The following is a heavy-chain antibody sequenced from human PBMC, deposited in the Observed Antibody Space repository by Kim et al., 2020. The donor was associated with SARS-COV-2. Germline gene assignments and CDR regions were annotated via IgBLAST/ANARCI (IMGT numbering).Heavy chain of an antibody. Sequence: SETLSLTCTISDGSIGSFYWSWIRQPPGKGLEWIGYIYYSGSTNYNPSFKSRVTISVDTSKNDFSLKLTSATAADTAVYYCARGSTIIPVEYWGQGALVTVSS. CDR3: ARGSTIIPVEY. CDR1: DGSIGSFY. V-gene: IGHV4-59*13. D-gene: IGHD3-10*01. J-gene: IGHJ4*02. CDR2: IYYSGST.